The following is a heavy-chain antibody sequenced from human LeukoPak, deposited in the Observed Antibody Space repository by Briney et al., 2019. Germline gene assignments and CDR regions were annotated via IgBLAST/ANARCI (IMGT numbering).Heavy chain of an antibody. Sequence: SQTLSLTCTVSGGSISSGGYYWSWIRQHPGKGLEWIGYIYYSGSTYYNPSLKSRVTISVDTSKNQFSLKLSSVTAADTAVYYCAREQRMVRGVITLDYWGQGTLVAVSS. CDR2: IYYSGST. D-gene: IGHD3-10*01. CDR3: AREQRMVRGVITLDY. J-gene: IGHJ4*02. V-gene: IGHV4-31*03. CDR1: GGSISSGGYY.